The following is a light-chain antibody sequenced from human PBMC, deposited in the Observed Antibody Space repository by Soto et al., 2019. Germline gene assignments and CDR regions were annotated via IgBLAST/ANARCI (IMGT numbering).Light chain of an antibody. CDR2: DVS. V-gene: IGLV2-18*02. J-gene: IGLJ1*01. Sequence: QSALTQPPSVSGSPGQSVTISCTGTSSDVGGYNRVSWYQQAPGKAPKLLIYDVSNRPSGGSTRFSGSKSGNTASLTISGLQAEDEADYYCTSYATGSAYVFGPGTEVTVL. CDR1: SSDVGGYNR. CDR3: TSYATGSAYV.